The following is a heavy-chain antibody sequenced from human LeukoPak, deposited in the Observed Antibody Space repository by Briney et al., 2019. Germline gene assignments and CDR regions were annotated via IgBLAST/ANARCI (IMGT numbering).Heavy chain of an antibody. V-gene: IGHV1-18*01. D-gene: IGHD2-2*01. CDR2: ISAYNGNT. CDR1: GYTFTSYG. Sequence: ASVKVSCKASGYTFTSYGISWVRQAPGQGREWMGWISAYNGNTNYAQKLQDRVTITKDTTKSTAYMELRSLRSEDTAVYYCARGEAMIDYWGQGTLVTVSS. CDR3: ARGEAMIDY. J-gene: IGHJ4*02.